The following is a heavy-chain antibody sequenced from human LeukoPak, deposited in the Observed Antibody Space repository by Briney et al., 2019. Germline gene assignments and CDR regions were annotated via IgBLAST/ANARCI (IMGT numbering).Heavy chain of an antibody. CDR1: GYSVGSGYY. Sequence: SETLSLTCTVSGYSVGSGYYWAWIRQPPGKGLEWIGSIYRTGSTYYNPSLGSRVTLSLDTSYNQLSLRLRSVTAADTATYFCARTYGDYGTTYYYYYMDVWGQGTTVTVSS. D-gene: IGHD4-17*01. J-gene: IGHJ6*03. CDR3: ARTYGDYGTTYYYYYMDV. V-gene: IGHV4-38-2*02. CDR2: IYRTGST.